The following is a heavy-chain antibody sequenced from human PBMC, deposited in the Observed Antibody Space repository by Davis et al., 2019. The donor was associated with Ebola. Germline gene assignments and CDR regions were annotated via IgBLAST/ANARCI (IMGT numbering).Heavy chain of an antibody. V-gene: IGHV6-1*01. D-gene: IGHD2-15*01. CDR1: GDSVSSNRAA. CDR2: TYYRSKWYN. J-gene: IGHJ3*02. Sequence: HSQTLSLTCAISGDSVSSNRAAWNWIRQSPSRGLEWLGRTYYRSKWYNDYATSVSMKSRIIINPDTSRNQFSLQLNSVTPEDTAMYYCAREPDYSGLDIWGQGTMVTVSS. CDR3: AREPDYSGLDI.